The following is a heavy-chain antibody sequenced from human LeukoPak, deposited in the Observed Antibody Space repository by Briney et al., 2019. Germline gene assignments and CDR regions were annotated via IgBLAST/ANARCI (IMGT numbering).Heavy chain of an antibody. CDR3: AKAPPPEASIAVAGTFDY. CDR1: GFTFSSYS. CDR2: ISYDGSNK. D-gene: IGHD6-19*01. J-gene: IGHJ4*02. Sequence: PGGSLRLSCAASGFTFSSYSMTWVRQAPGKGLEWVAVISYDGSNKYYADSVKGRFTISRDNSKNTLYLQMNSLRAEDTAVYYCAKAPPPEASIAVAGTFDYWGQGTLVTVSS. V-gene: IGHV3-30*18.